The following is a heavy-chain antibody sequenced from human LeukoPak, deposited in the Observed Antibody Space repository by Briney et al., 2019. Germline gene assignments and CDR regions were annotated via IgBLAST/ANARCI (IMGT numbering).Heavy chain of an antibody. D-gene: IGHD6-19*01. CDR2: ISGSGGNT. CDR3: ARSSGWYG. Sequence: GGSLRLSCAASGFSISSYAMSWVRQAPGKGLEWVSAISGSGGNTYYADSVKGRVTISRDNSKNTLYLQMNSLRAEDTAVYYCARSSGWYGWGQGTLVTVSS. CDR1: GFSISSYA. J-gene: IGHJ4*02. V-gene: IGHV3-23*01.